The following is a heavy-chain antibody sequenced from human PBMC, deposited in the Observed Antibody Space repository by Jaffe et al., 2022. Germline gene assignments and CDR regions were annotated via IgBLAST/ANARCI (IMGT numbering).Heavy chain of an antibody. CDR1: GFTFDDYA. J-gene: IGHJ3*02. D-gene: IGHD1-26*01. CDR2: ISWDGGST. CDR3: AKLAPFGSYWRQDAFDI. V-gene: IGHV3-43D*04. Sequence: EVQLVESGGVVVQPGGSLRLSCAASGFTFDDYAMHWVRQAPGKGLEWVSLISWDGGSTYYADSVKGRFTISRDNSKNSLYLQMNSLRAEDTALYYCAKLAPFGSYWRQDAFDIWGQGTMVTVSS.